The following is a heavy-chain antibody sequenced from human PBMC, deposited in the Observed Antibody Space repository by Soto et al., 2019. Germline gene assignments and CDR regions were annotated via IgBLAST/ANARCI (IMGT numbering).Heavy chain of an antibody. D-gene: IGHD1-1*01. CDR2: IYYSGST. J-gene: IGHJ4*02. Sequence: PSGTLSLTCTVSGGSISSSSYDGGWIRQPPGKGLEWIGSIYYSGSTYYNPSLKSRVTISVDTSKNQFSLKLSSVTAADTAVYYCARLRTGTGLVLDYWGQGTLVTVSS. CDR3: ARLRTGTGLVLDY. CDR1: GGSISSSSYD. V-gene: IGHV4-39*01.